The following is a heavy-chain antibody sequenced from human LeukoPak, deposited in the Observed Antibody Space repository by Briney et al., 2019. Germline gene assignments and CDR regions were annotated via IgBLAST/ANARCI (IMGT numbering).Heavy chain of an antibody. D-gene: IGHD6-13*01. J-gene: IGHJ4*02. CDR2: FDPEDGET. V-gene: IGHV1-24*01. CDR1: GYTLTELS. Sequence: ASVKVSCKVYGYTLTELSMHWVRQDPGKGLEWMGGFDPEDGETIYAQKFQGRVTMTEDTSTDTAYMELSSLRSEDTAVYYCATGWGGIAAAVYYFDYWGQGTLVTLSS. CDR3: ATGWGGIAAAVYYFDY.